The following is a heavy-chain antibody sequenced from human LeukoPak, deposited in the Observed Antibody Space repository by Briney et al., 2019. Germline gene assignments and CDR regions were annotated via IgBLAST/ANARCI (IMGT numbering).Heavy chain of an antibody. V-gene: IGHV3-15*01. CDR2: IKSKTDGGTT. J-gene: IGHJ6*03. CDR3: TTDVDYDSSGYPRNGFNMDV. Sequence: PGGSLRLSCAASGFTFSNAWMSWVRQAPGKGLEWVGRIKSKTDGGTTDYAAPVKGRFTISRDDSKNTLYLQMNSLKTEDTAVYYCTTDVDYDSSGYPRNGFNMDVWGKGTTVTVSS. CDR1: GFTFSNAW. D-gene: IGHD3-22*01.